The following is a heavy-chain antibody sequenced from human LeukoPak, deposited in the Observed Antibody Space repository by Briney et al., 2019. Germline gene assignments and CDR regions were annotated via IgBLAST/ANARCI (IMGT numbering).Heavy chain of an antibody. CDR3: ARGGTDYYDSSGYYYACDY. V-gene: IGHV1-46*01. CDR2: INPSGGST. D-gene: IGHD3-22*01. CDR1: GYTFTSYY. J-gene: IGHJ4*02. Sequence: ASVKVSCKASGYTFTSYYMHWVRQAPGQGLEWMGIINPSGGSTSYAQKLQGRVTMTRDTSTSTVYMELSSLRSEDTAVYYCARGGTDYYDSSGYYYACDYWGQGTLVTVSS.